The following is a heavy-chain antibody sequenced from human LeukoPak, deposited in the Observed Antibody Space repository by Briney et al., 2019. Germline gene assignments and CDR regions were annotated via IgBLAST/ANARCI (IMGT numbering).Heavy chain of an antibody. CDR3: ARDQELDYYYYYYMDV. CDR1: GYTFTSYG. CDR2: ISAYNGNT. Sequence: ASVKVSCKASGYTFTSYGISWVRQAPGQGLEWMGWISAYNGNTNYAQKLQGRVTMTTDTSTSTAYMELRSLRSDDTAVYYCARDQELDYYYYYYMDVWGKGTTVTVSS. J-gene: IGHJ6*03. V-gene: IGHV1-18*01. D-gene: IGHD6-13*01.